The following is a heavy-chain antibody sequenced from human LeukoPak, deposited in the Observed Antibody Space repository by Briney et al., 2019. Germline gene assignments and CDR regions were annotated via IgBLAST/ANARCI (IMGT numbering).Heavy chain of an antibody. CDR3: ARQIHSSSSVDDAFDI. CDR1: GGSISSGSYY. Sequence: SETLSLTCAVSGGSISSGSYYWGWVRQPPGKGLEWLGSIYYSGSTYSNPSLKSRVTISVDTSKNQFSMKLSSVAAADTAVYYCARQIHSSSSVDDAFDIWGQGTMVTVSS. J-gene: IGHJ3*02. V-gene: IGHV4-39*01. D-gene: IGHD6-6*01. CDR2: IYYSGST.